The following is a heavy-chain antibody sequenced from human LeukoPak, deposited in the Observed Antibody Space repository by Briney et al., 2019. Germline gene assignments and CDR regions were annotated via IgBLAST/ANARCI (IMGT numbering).Heavy chain of an antibody. CDR2: ISAYNGNT. CDR1: GYTFTSDG. D-gene: IGHD3-16*02. J-gene: IGHJ4*02. Sequence: ASVKVSCKASGYTFTSDGISWVRQAPGQGLEWMGWISAYNGNTNYAQKLQGRVTMTTDTSTSTAYMELRSLRSDDTAVYYCARDLPGLGELSPAPPFDYWGQGTLVTVSS. V-gene: IGHV1-18*01. CDR3: ARDLPGLGELSPAPPFDY.